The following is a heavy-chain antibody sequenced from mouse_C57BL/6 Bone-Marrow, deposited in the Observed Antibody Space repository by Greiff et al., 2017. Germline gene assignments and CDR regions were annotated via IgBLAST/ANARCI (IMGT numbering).Heavy chain of an antibody. V-gene: IGHV5-17*01. CDR1: GFTFSDYG. J-gene: IGHJ2*01. Sequence: EVKLVASGGGLVKPGGSLKLSCAASGFTFSDYGLHWVRQAPEKGLEWVAYISSGSSTIYYADTVKGRFTISRDNAKNTLFLQMTSLRSEDTAMYYCARRLLLFDYWGQGTTLTVSS. CDR3: ARRLLLFDY. D-gene: IGHD2-3*01. CDR2: ISSGSSTI.